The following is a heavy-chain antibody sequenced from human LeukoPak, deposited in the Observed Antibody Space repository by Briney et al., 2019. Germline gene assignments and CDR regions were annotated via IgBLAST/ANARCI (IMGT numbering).Heavy chain of an antibody. CDR1: GGSITNLDDY. CDR2: IYTSGGT. V-gene: IGHV4-61*02. CDR3: AGRGSSSGTFDI. Sequence: TLSLTCTVSGGSITNLDDYWTWIRQPAGKRLEWIGRIYTSGGTNYNPSLKSRVTMSVDRSKNEISLHLASLTAADTALYYCAGRGSSSGTFDIWGPGTFVTVSS. D-gene: IGHD3-10*01. J-gene: IGHJ3*02.